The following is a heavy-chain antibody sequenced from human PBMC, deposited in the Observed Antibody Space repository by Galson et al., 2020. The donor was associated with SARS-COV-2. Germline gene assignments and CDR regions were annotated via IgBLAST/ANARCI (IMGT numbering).Heavy chain of an antibody. J-gene: IGHJ4*02. CDR2: IKSKTDGGTT. D-gene: IGHD4-17*01. CDR3: TTEKLLIDYGDYTDY. CDR1: GFTFSNAW. V-gene: IGHV3-15*01. Sequence: GESLKISCAASGFTFSNAWMSWVRQAPGKGLEWVGRIKSKTDGGTTDYAAPVKGRFTISRDDSKNTLYLQMNSLKTEDTAVYYCTTEKLLIDYGDYTDYWGQGTLVTVSS.